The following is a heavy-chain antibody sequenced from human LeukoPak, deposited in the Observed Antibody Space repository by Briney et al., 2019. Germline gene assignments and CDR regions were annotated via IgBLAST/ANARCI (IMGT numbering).Heavy chain of an antibody. J-gene: IGHJ4*02. CDR3: ARDGYYYGSGSYFGY. CDR1: GFTFSSYS. Sequence: GGSLRLSCAASGFTFSSYSMNWVRQAPGKGLEWVSVIYSGGSTYYADSVKGRFTISRDNSKNTLYLQMNSLRAEDTAVYYCARDGYYYGSGSYFGYWGQGTLVTVSS. D-gene: IGHD3-10*01. CDR2: IYSGGST. V-gene: IGHV3-53*01.